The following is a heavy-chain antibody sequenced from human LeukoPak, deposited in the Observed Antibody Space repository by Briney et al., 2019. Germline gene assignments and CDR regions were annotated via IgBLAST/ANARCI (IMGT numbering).Heavy chain of an antibody. CDR1: GFIFSDYG. V-gene: IGHV3-30*02. Sequence: GGSLRLSCAASGFIFSDYGMNWVRQVPGKGLEWLTFIRHDGSNKFYAESVKGRFTISRDMSKNTLYLQMNSLTLEDTAIYYCTKEKVAYYTDRWSGLFDTWGQETLVSVSS. J-gene: IGHJ5*02. D-gene: IGHD1-26*01. CDR3: TKEKVAYYTDRWSGLFDT. CDR2: IRHDGSNK.